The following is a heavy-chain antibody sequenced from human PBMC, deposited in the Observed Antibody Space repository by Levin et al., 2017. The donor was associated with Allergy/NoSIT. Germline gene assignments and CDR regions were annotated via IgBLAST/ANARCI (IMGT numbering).Heavy chain of an antibody. CDR3: ARAGGPGASIDY. CDR2: ISYDGSNK. CDR1: GFTFSSYA. Sequence: GESLKISCAASGFTFSSYAMHWVRQAPGKGLEWVAVISYDGSNKYYADSVKGRFTISRDNSNNTLYLQMNSLRAEDTAVYYCARAGGPGASIDYWGQGTLVTVSS. D-gene: IGHD7-27*01. V-gene: IGHV3-30-3*01. J-gene: IGHJ4*02.